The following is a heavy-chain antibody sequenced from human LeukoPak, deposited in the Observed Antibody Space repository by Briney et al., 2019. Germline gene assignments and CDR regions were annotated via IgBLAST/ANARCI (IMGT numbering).Heavy chain of an antibody. J-gene: IGHJ4*02. Sequence: GGSLRLSCAASGFTFSNAWMSWVRQAPGKGLEWVGRIKSKTDGGTTDYAAPVKGRFTISRDDSKNTLYLQMNSLKTEDTAVYYCTTSVQLERPPYFDYWGQGTLVTVSS. CDR3: TTSVQLERPPYFDY. D-gene: IGHD1-1*01. V-gene: IGHV3-15*01. CDR1: GFTFSNAW. CDR2: IKSKTDGGTT.